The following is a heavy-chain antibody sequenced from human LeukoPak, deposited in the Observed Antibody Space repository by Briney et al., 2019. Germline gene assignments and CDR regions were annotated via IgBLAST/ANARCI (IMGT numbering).Heavy chain of an antibody. CDR1: GLTFSTYD. V-gene: IGHV3-13*01. CDR2: IASAGDI. D-gene: IGHD2-15*01. J-gene: IGHJ3*02. CDR3: TRGGRDGFDI. Sequence: SGGPRGLSGPALGLTFSTYDMHGAPKAKGKGLEWVSAIASAGDIYYSDSVRGRFTISRENAKNSLYLQVNSLRVGDTAVYYCTRGGRDGFDIWGQGTMVTVSS.